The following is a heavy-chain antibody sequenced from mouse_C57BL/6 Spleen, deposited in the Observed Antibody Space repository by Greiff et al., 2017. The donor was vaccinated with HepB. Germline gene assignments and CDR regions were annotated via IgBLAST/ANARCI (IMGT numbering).Heavy chain of an antibody. Sequence: EVKLVESGGGLVQPKGSLKLSCAASGFSFNTYAMNWVRQAPGKGLEWVARIRSKSNNYATYYADSVKDRFTISRDDSESMLYLQMNNLKTEDTAMYYCVSQYDYLPYWYFDVWGTGTTVTVSS. CDR2: IRSKSNNYAT. D-gene: IGHD2-4*01. CDR3: VSQYDYLPYWYFDV. V-gene: IGHV10-1*01. J-gene: IGHJ1*03. CDR1: GFSFNTYA.